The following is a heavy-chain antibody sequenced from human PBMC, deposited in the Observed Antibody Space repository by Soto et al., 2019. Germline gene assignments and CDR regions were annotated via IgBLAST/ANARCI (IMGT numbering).Heavy chain of an antibody. CDR1: GFTFSSFA. CDR3: AKAQWNLAHTHYFDF. V-gene: IGHV3-30-3*01. Sequence: QVRLVDSGGGVVQRGRSLRLSCAASGFTFSSFAMHWVRQAPGKGLEWVAVITSDGTKEYYADSVRGRFTISRDNSGNTVYLHMNSLGGDDTAVYYCAKAQWNLAHTHYFDFWGQGTLVTVSS. D-gene: IGHD1-1*01. J-gene: IGHJ4*02. CDR2: ITSDGTKE.